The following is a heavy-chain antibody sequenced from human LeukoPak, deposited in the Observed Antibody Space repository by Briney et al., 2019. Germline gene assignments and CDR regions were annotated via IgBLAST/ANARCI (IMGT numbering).Heavy chain of an antibody. CDR2: VYYSGTT. D-gene: IGHD1-14*01. V-gene: IGHV4-59*01. CDR3: ARGNNRRSFDY. Sequence: SESLSLTCTVSGGSISGYYCSWIRQPPGKGLEWIGYVYYSGTTNYNPSPMSRVTISMDTSKNQFSLKLNSVTAADTAVYYCARGNNRRSFDYWGQGTLVTVSS. J-gene: IGHJ4*02. CDR1: GGSISGYY.